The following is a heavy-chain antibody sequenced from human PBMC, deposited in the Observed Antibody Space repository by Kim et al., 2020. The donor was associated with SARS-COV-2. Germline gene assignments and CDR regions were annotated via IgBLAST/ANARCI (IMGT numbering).Heavy chain of an antibody. V-gene: IGHV3-23*01. D-gene: IGHD1-1*01. J-gene: IGHJ3*02. Sequence: SVKGRFTISRDNAKNTLYLQMNSLRAEDTAVYYCAKCVSWELWNDMAFDIWGQGTMVTVSS. CDR3: AKCVSWELWNDMAFDI.